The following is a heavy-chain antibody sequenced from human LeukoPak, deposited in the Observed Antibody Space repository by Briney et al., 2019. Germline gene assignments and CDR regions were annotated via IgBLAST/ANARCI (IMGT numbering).Heavy chain of an antibody. D-gene: IGHD5-24*01. V-gene: IGHV1-8*03. CDR2: MNPNSGNT. J-gene: IGHJ3*01. Sequence: GASVKVSCKASGCTFTSYDINWVRQATGQGLEWMGWMNPNSGNTGYAQKFQGRVTITRNTSISTAYMELSSLRSEDTAVYYCARTEGYTPSAFDFWGRGTMVTVSS. CDR3: ARTEGYTPSAFDF. CDR1: GCTFTSYD.